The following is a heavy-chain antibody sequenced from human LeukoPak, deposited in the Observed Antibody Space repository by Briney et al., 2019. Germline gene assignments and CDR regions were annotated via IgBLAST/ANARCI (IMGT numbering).Heavy chain of an antibody. CDR1: GGSFSGYY. J-gene: IGHJ3*02. CDR2: INHSGST. CDR3: ARERITMIVVVTPDAFDI. V-gene: IGHV4-34*01. Sequence: SETLSLTCAVYGGSFSGYYWSWIRQPPGKGLEWIGEINHSGSTNYNPSLKSRVTISVDTSKDQFSLKLSSVTAADTAVYYCARERITMIVVVTPDAFDIWGQGTMVTVSS. D-gene: IGHD3-22*01.